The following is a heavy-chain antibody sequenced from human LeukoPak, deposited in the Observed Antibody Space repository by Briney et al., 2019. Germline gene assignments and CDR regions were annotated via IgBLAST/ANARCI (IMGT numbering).Heavy chain of an antibody. CDR1: GYTFTGYY. CDR3: ARAGAVVDNWFDR. J-gene: IGHJ5*02. CDR2: INPNSGGT. V-gene: IGHV1-2*02. Sequence: ASVKVSCKASGYTFTGYYMHWVRQAPGQGLEWMGWINPNSGGTNYAQKLQDRVTMTTDTSTTTAYMELRSLTSDDTAVYYCARAGAVVDNWFDRWGQGTLVTVSS. D-gene: IGHD2-15*01.